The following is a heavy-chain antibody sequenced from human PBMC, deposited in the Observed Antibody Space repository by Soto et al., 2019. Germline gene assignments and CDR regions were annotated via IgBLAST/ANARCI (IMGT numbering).Heavy chain of an antibody. V-gene: IGHV4-31*03. Sequence: QVQLQESGPGLVKPSQTLSLICTVSGGSINSGGYYWSWIRQLPGKGLEWIGYIYYTGSTYYNPSLKSRITISVDTYANQFSLTLSSVTAADTAIYFCARVFKTMSFYYGMDVWGQGTAVAVSS. CDR2: IYYTGST. D-gene: IGHD3-22*01. CDR1: GGSINSGGYY. J-gene: IGHJ6*02. CDR3: ARVFKTMSFYYGMDV.